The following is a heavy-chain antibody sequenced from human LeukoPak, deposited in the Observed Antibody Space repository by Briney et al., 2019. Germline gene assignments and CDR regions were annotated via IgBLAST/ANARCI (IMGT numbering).Heavy chain of an antibody. CDR3: AKDHLPGIVVADRDY. J-gene: IGHJ4*02. CDR1: GFTFSNYA. V-gene: IGHV3-23*01. CDR2: ISGSGGST. D-gene: IGHD6-19*01. Sequence: PGGSLRLSCAASGFTFSNYAMSWVRQAPGKRLEWVSAISGSGGSTNYVDSVKGRFTISRDNSKNTLYLQINSLRAEDTAVYYCAKDHLPGIVVADRDYWGQGTLVTVSS.